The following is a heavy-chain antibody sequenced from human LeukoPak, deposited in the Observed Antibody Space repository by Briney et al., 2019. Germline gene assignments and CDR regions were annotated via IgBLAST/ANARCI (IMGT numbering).Heavy chain of an antibody. V-gene: IGHV3-30-3*01. CDR1: GFTFSSYT. Sequence: SGKSLRLSCAASGFTFSSYTMHWVRQAPGKGLQWVAVISYDGSNKYYADPVRGRFTISRDDSKNTLYLQMNSLRAEDTAVYYCARGSYDFWSGSYTGFPYYFDYWGQGTLVTVSS. J-gene: IGHJ4*02. D-gene: IGHD3-3*01. CDR3: ARGSYDFWSGSYTGFPYYFDY. CDR2: ISYDGSNK.